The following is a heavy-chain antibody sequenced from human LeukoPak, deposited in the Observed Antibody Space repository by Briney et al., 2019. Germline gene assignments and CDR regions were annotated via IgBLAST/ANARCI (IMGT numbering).Heavy chain of an antibody. CDR2: FNWIGTST. CDR1: GFILDHFG. J-gene: IGHJ4*02. CDR3: ARDLKYCTGGMCYFTAVADS. Sequence: GGPLGLSGAPSGFILDHFGLNGFPQFPGKGWEGVSGFNWIGTSTNYVDSVRGRFTISRDNAKNSLYLQMNSLRVEDTAFYYCARDLKYCTGGMCYFTAVADSWGQGTLVTVSS. D-gene: IGHD2-8*02. V-gene: IGHV3-20*04.